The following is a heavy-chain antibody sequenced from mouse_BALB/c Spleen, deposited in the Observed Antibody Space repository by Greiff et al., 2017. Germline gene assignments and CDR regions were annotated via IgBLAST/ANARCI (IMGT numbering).Heavy chain of an antibody. CDR2: ISYSGST. Sequence: EVKLQESGPSLVKPSQTLSLTCSVTGDSITSGYWNWIRKFPGNKLEYMGYISYSGSTYYNPSLKSRISITRDTSKNQYYLQLNSVTTEDTATYYCATYGSSAYYAMDYWGQGTSVTVSS. CDR3: ATYGSSAYYAMDY. CDR1: GDSITSGY. J-gene: IGHJ4*01. D-gene: IGHD1-1*01. V-gene: IGHV3-8*02.